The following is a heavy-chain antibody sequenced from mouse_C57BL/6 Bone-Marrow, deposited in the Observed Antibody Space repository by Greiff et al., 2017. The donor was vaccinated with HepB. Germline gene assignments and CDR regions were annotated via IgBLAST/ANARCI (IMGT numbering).Heavy chain of an antibody. CDR3: TTYGSSYPYFDY. D-gene: IGHD1-1*01. CDR1: GFNIKDDY. Sequence: VQLQQSGAELVRPGASVKLSCTASGFNIKDDYMHWVKQRPEQGLEWIGWIDPENGDTEYASKFQGKATITADKSSNTAYLQLSSLTSEDTAVYYCTTYGSSYPYFDYWGQGTTLTVSS. CDR2: IDPENGDT. J-gene: IGHJ2*01. V-gene: IGHV14-4*01.